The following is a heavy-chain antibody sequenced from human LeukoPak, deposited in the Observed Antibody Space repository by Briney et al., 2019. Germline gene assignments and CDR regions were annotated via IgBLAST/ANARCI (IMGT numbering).Heavy chain of an antibody. D-gene: IGHD3-22*01. CDR2: FDPEDGET. Sequence: VASVKVSCKVSGYTLTELSMHWVRQAPGKGLEWTGGFDPEDGETIYAQKFQGRVTMTEDTSTDTAYMELSSLRSEDTAVYYCATGRNYDSSGYYYSYWGQGTLVTVSS. CDR3: ATGRNYDSSGYYYSY. V-gene: IGHV1-24*01. J-gene: IGHJ4*02. CDR1: GYTLTELS.